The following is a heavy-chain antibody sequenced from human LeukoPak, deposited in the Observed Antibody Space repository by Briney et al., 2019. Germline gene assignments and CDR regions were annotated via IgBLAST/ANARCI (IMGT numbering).Heavy chain of an antibody. J-gene: IGHJ3*02. Sequence: GGSLRLSCAASGFTFSSYWMSWVRQAPGKGLEWVANIKQDGSEKYYVDSVKGRFTISRDNAKNSLYLQMNSLRAEDTAVYYCARVEDSSSWSPTDFAFDIWGQGTMVTVSS. CDR2: IKQDGSEK. CDR1: GFTFSSYW. D-gene: IGHD6-13*01. V-gene: IGHV3-7*01. CDR3: ARVEDSSSWSPTDFAFDI.